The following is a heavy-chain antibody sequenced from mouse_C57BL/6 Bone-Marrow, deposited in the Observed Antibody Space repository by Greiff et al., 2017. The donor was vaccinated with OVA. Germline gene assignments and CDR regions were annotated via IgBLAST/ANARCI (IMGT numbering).Heavy chain of an antibody. J-gene: IGHJ1*03. CDR2: IDPSDSET. D-gene: IGHD1-1*01. CDR3: ARNGSSDWYFDV. V-gene: IGHV1-52*01. Sequence: QVQLQQPGAELVRPGSSVKLSCKASGYTFTSYWMHWVKQRPIQGLEWIGNIDPSDSETHYNQKFKDKATLTVDKSSSTAYMQLSSLTSEDSAVYYCARNGSSDWYFDVWGTGTTLTVSS. CDR1: GYTFTSYW.